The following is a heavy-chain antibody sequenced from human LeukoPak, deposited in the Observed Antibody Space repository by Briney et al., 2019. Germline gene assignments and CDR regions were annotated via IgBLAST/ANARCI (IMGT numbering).Heavy chain of an antibody. CDR1: GFTFSSYA. CDR3: ARPVYYDFWSGYYGMDV. D-gene: IGHD3-3*01. V-gene: IGHV3-23*01. J-gene: IGHJ6*02. Sequence: GGSLRLSCAASGFTFSSYAMSWVRQTPGKGLEWVSGISDNGGSTYYADSVKGRFTISRDNSKNTLYLQMNSLRAEDTAVYYCARPVYYDFWSGYYGMDVWGQGTTVTVSS. CDR2: ISDNGGST.